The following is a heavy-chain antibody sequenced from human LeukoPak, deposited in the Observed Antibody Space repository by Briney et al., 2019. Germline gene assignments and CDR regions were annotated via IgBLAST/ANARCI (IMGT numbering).Heavy chain of an antibody. J-gene: IGHJ4*02. CDR3: AKDFDEYYDYVWGSYRPYFDY. D-gene: IGHD3-16*02. CDR2: ISYDGSNK. V-gene: IGHV3-30-3*01. Sequence: GRSLRLSCAASGFTFSSYAMHWVRQAPGKGLEWVAVISYDGSNKYYADSVKGRFTISRDNSKNTLYLQMNSLRAEDTAVYYCAKDFDEYYDYVWGSYRPYFDYWGQGTLVTVSS. CDR1: GFTFSSYA.